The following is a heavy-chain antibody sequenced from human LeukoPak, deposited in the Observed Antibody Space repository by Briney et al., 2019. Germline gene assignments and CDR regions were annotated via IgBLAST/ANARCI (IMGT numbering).Heavy chain of an antibody. Sequence: GSLRLSCAASGFTFSSYEMNWVRQAPGKGLEWVSYIISSGSTIYYADSVKGRFTISRDNAKNSLYLQMNSLRAEDTAVYYCARGLANYYGSGSYRGWFDPWGQGTLVTVSS. J-gene: IGHJ5*02. D-gene: IGHD3-10*01. V-gene: IGHV3-48*03. CDR1: GFTFSSYE. CDR3: ARGLANYYGSGSYRGWFDP. CDR2: IISSGSTI.